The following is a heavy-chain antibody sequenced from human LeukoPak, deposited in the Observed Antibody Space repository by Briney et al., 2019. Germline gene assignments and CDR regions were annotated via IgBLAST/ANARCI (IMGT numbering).Heavy chain of an antibody. CDR3: ANNPDYGDYVGWGAFDI. CDR2: ISYDGSNK. V-gene: IGHV3-30*04. Sequence: GGSLRLSCAASGLTFSSYAMHWVRQAPGKGLEWVAVISYDGSNKYYADSVKGRFTISRDNSKNTLYLQMNSLRAEDTAVYYCANNPDYGDYVGWGAFDIWGQGTMVTVSS. D-gene: IGHD4-17*01. CDR1: GLTFSSYA. J-gene: IGHJ3*02.